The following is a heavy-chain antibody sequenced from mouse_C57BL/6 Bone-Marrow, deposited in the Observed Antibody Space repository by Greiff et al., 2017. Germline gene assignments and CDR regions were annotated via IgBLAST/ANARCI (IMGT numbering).Heavy chain of an antibody. V-gene: IGHV1-4*01. CDR2: INPSSGYP. D-gene: IGHD2-3*01. Sequence: VQLQESGAELARPGASVKMSCKASGYTFTSYSMHWVKQRPGQGLEWIGYINPSSGYPRYNQKFKDKATLTADKSSSTAYMQLSSLTSEDSAVYYCADGYYVEYYFDYWGQGTTLTVSS. J-gene: IGHJ2*01. CDR1: GYTFTSYS. CDR3: ADGYYVEYYFDY.